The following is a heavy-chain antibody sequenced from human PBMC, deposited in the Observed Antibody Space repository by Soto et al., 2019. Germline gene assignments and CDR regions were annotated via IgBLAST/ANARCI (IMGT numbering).Heavy chain of an antibody. V-gene: IGHV1-18*01. J-gene: IGHJ6*03. CDR3: ASSGYRYYYYYYMDV. CDR2: ISAYNGNT. CDR1: GSAFNSYA. Sequence: QVQLVQSGAEVKKPGASVKVSCKASGSAFNSYAISWVRQAPGQGLEWMGWISAYNGNTNYAQKLQGRVTMTTDTATSTAYMELRSLSSDDTAVYYCASSGYRYYYYYYMDVWGKGTTVTVSS. D-gene: IGHD3-3*01.